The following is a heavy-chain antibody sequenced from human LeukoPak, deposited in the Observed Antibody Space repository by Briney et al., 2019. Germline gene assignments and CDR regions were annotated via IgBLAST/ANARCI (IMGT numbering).Heavy chain of an antibody. D-gene: IGHD2-21*01. Sequence: ASVKVSCKASGYTFTSYDINWVRQATGQGLEWMGWMNPNSGNTGYAEKFQGRVTMTKDTSISTAYLELSSLRSEDTAVYYCARGKGGDSPTRLLEYWGQGTLVTV. CDR2: MNPNSGNT. V-gene: IGHV1-8*01. J-gene: IGHJ4*02. CDR3: ARGKGGDSPTRLLEY. CDR1: GYTFTSYD.